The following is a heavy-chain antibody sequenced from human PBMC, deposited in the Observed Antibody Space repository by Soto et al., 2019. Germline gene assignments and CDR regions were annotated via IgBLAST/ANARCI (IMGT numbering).Heavy chain of an antibody. Sequence: QVQLQESGPGLVKPSQTLSLTCTVSGGSISSGDYYWSWIRQPPGKGLEWIGYIYYSGSTYYNPSLKSRVTISVDTSKNQFSLKLSSVTAADTAVYYCARDKGVTMIVAGAFDIWGQGTMVTVSS. J-gene: IGHJ3*02. V-gene: IGHV4-30-4*01. CDR2: IYYSGST. D-gene: IGHD3-22*01. CDR3: ARDKGVTMIVAGAFDI. CDR1: GGSISSGDYY.